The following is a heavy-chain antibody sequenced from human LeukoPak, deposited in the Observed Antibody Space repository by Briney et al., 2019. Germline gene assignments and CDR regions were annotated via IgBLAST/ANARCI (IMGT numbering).Heavy chain of an antibody. CDR1: GYSFSTYW. V-gene: IGHV5-51*01. CDR2: IYPGDSDT. J-gene: IGHJ6*03. CDR3: ARHSLITMVRGVSFYYMEV. D-gene: IGHD3-10*01. Sequence: GESLKISCVGSGYSFSTYWIGWVRQMPGKGLEWMGTIYPGDSDTRYSPSFQGQVTISADKSISTAYLQWSSLKASDTAMYYCARHSLITMVRGVSFYYMEVWGKGTTVTVSS.